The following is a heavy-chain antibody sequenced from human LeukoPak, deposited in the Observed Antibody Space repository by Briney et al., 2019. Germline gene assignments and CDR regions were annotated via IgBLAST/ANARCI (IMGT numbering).Heavy chain of an antibody. CDR2: FYISGSA. V-gene: IGHV4-4*07. CDR1: GGSISSYY. CDR3: ARDVRAFDI. Sequence: ETLSLTCTVSGGSISSYYWTWIRQPAGKGLEWIGHFYISGSANYDPSLKSRVTMSVDTSKNQFSLKLRSVTAADTAVYYCARDVRAFDIWGQGTMVTVSS. J-gene: IGHJ3*02.